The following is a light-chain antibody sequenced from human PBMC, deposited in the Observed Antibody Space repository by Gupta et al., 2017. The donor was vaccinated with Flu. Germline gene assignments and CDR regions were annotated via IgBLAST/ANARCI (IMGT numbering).Light chain of an antibody. Sequence: RVTITCSGSGANIGSNTVYWYQQFPGTAPHLVIYSNNQRPSGVPDRFSGSKSGTSATLAISGLQSEDEADYYCAARDDSLDVWVFGGGTKLTVL. J-gene: IGLJ3*02. CDR1: GANIGSNT. V-gene: IGLV1-44*01. CDR2: SNN. CDR3: AARDDSLDVWV.